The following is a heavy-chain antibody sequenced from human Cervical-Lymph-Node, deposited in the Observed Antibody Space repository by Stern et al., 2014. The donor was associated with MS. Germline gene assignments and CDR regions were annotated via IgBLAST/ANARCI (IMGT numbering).Heavy chain of an antibody. V-gene: IGHV1-2*04. CDR3: ARASTTANNYYDGVDV. Sequence: VQLVQSGAEVKNPGASVKVSCKASGYTFTDYYMQWMRQAPGQGLEWMGWINPNKGGTKSSQKFQGWVTMTRDTSTSTAYMELSRLRSDDTAIYYCARASTTANNYYDGVDVWGQGTTVTVTS. CDR2: INPNKGGT. D-gene: IGHD1-1*01. CDR1: GYTFTDYY. J-gene: IGHJ6*02.